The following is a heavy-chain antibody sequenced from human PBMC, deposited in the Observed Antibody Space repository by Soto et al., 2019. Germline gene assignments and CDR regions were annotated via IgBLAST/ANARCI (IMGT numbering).Heavy chain of an antibody. D-gene: IGHD1-26*01. J-gene: IGHJ4*02. CDR1: GFTVSNNY. V-gene: IGHV3-53*01. Sequence: PGGSLRLSCAASGFTVSNNYMTWVRQAPGKGLEWVSVMYSGGTATSYADSVKGRFTVSRDNSKNTVSRQLDSLKADDTAVYYCARGVPVGAIGRFYFDSWGQGTLVAVSS. CDR2: MYSGGTAT. CDR3: ARGVPVGAIGRFYFDS.